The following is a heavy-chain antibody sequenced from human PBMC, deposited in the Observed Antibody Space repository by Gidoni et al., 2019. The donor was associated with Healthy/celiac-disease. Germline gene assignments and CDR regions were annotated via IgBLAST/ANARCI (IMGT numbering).Heavy chain of an antibody. V-gene: IGHV4-34*01. D-gene: IGHD5-18*01. CDR1: GGSFSGYY. Sequence: QVQLQQWGAGLLKPSETLSLTCAVYGGSFSGYYWSWIRQPPGKGLEWIGEINQSGSTNYNPSLKSRVTISVDTSKNQFSLKLSSVTAADTAVYYCARRDTAMAPTQHGMDVWGQGTTVTVSS. J-gene: IGHJ6*02. CDR2: INQSGST. CDR3: ARRDTAMAPTQHGMDV.